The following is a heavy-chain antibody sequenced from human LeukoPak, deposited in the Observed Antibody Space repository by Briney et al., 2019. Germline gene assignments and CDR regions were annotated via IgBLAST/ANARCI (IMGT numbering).Heavy chain of an antibody. Sequence: ASVKVSCKASGYTFTGYYMHWVRQAPGQGLEWMGWINPNSGGTNYAQKFQGRVTMTRDTSVSTGYMELSSLRSDDTAVYYCARVPRPDFASGTHRHYYYMDVWGKGTTVTVSS. CDR1: GYTFTGYY. D-gene: IGHD3-10*01. CDR2: INPNSGGT. CDR3: ARVPRPDFASGTHRHYYYMDV. J-gene: IGHJ6*03. V-gene: IGHV1-2*02.